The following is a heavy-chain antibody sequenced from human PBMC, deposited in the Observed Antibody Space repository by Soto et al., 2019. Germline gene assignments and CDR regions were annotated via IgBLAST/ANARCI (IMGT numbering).Heavy chain of an antibody. V-gene: IGHV1-18*01. CDR2: ISAYNGNT. Sequence: QVQLVQSGAEVKKPGASVKVSCKASGYTFTSYGIRWVRQATGQGHEWMGWISAYNGNTNYAQTPQGRVPNSTDKATSPAYLELRCLRPDDTAVYYCARASNDFLEWLGDYWGQGTLVTVSS. CDR3: ARASNDFLEWLGDY. J-gene: IGHJ4*02. CDR1: GYTFTSYG. D-gene: IGHD3-3*01.